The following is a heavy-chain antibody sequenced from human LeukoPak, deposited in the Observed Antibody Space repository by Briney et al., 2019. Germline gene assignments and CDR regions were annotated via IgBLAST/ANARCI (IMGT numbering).Heavy chain of an antibody. Sequence: PSETLSLTCTVSGGSISSSSYYWGWIRQPPGKGLEWIGSIYYSGSTYYNPSLKSRVTIPVDTSKNQFSLKLSSVTAADTAVYYCARSLGRRSSGSYYFDYWGQGTLVTVSS. CDR1: GGSISSSSYY. V-gene: IGHV4-39*07. CDR3: ARSLGRRSSGSYYFDY. D-gene: IGHD3-10*01. CDR2: IYYSGST. J-gene: IGHJ4*02.